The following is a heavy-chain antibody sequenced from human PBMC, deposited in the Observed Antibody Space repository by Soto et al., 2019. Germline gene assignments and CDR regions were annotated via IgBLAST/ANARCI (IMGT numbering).Heavy chain of an antibody. J-gene: IGHJ4*02. CDR3: ARKGLYYDSSGYYFDY. D-gene: IGHD3-22*01. Sequence: SVKVSCKASGGTFSSYAISWVRQAPGQGLERIGEIIPIFGTANYAQKFQGRVTITADESTSTAYMELSSLRSEDTAVFYCARKGLYYDSSGYYFDYWGQGTLVTVSS. CDR2: IIPIFGTA. CDR1: GGTFSSYA. V-gene: IGHV1-69*13.